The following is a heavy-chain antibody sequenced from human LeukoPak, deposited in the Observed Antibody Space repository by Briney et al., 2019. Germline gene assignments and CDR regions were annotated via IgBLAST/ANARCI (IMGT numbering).Heavy chain of an antibody. V-gene: IGHV3-23*01. Sequence: PGGSLRLSCAASGFTFSSYAMSWVRQAPGKGLEWVSAISGSGGSTYYADSVKGRFTISRDNSKNTLYLQMSSLRAEDTAVYYCAKAYDFWSGYYPLPDYWGQGTLVTVSS. CDR3: AKAYDFWSGYYPLPDY. CDR1: GFTFSSYA. D-gene: IGHD3-3*01. J-gene: IGHJ4*02. CDR2: ISGSGGST.